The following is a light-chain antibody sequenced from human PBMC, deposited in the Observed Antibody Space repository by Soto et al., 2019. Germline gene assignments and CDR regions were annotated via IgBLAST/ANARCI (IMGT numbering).Light chain of an antibody. J-gene: IGKJ1*01. CDR1: QSVSSN. CDR3: QQYNNWPPWT. CDR2: GAS. V-gene: IGKV3-15*01. Sequence: EIVMTQSPATLSVSPGERATLSCRASQSVSSNLAWYQQKPGQAPRLLIYGASTRATGIPARFSGSGSGTEFTLSISSLQYEDFAVCYCQQYNNWPPWTFGQGTQVEIK.